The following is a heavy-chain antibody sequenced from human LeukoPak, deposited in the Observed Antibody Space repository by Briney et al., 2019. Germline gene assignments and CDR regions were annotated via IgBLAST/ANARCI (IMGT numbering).Heavy chain of an antibody. CDR1: GYTFTRYA. J-gene: IGHJ4*02. CDR2: INTNTGNP. D-gene: IGHD3-22*01. CDR3: ARVYYYDSSGFNY. V-gene: IGHV7-4-1*02. Sequence: ASVKVSCKASGYTFTRYAMNWGRQAPGRWLEWMGWINTNTGNPTYAQGFTGRFVFSLDTSVSTAYLQISSLKAEDTAVYYCARVYYYDSSGFNYWGQGTLVTISS.